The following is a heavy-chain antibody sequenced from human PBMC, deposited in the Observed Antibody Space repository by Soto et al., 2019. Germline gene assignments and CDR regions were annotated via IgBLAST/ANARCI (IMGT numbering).Heavy chain of an antibody. V-gene: IGHV3-11*01. D-gene: IGHD2-15*01. CDR2: ISSSGSTI. CDR1: GFTFSDYY. Sequence: LRLSFAASGFTFSDYYMSWIRQAPGKGLEWVSYISSSGSTIYYADSVKGRFTISRDNAKNSLYLQMNSLRAEDTAVYYCARGEVVVADTSPYYSGMDVWGQGTKVTFSS. J-gene: IGHJ6*02. CDR3: ARGEVVVADTSPYYSGMDV.